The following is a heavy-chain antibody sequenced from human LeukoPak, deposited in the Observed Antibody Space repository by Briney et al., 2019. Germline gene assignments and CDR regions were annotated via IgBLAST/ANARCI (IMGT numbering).Heavy chain of an antibody. D-gene: IGHD3-10*01. CDR1: GGSISSYY. J-gene: IGHJ5*02. V-gene: IGHV4-59*01. Sequence: SETLTLTCTVSGGSISSYYWSWIRQPPGKGLEWIGYIYYSGSTNYNPSLKSRVTISVDTSKNQFSLKLSSVTAADTAVYYCATLGVRFGERWFDPWGQGTLVTVSS. CDR2: IYYSGST. CDR3: ATLGVRFGERWFDP.